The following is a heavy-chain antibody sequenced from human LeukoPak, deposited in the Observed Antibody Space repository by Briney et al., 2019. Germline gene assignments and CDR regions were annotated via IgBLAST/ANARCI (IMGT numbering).Heavy chain of an antibody. J-gene: IGHJ4*02. CDR3: ARSIYGDSYIDY. CDR2: IYYSGST. V-gene: IGHV4-39*01. CDR1: GGSISSSSYY. Sequence: SETLSLTCTVSGGSISSSSYYWGWIRQPPGKGLEWIGSIYYSGSTYYNPSLKSRVTISVDTSKNQFSLKLSSVTAADTAVYYCARSIYGDSYIDYWGQGTLVTVSS. D-gene: IGHD4-17*01.